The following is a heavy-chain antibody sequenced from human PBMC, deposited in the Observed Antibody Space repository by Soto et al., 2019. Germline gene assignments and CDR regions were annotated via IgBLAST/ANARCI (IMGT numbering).Heavy chain of an antibody. CDR2: INSDGSSP. CDR1: GFSFSSYW. Sequence: GGSMRLSCAASGFSFSSYWRHWVRQAPGKGLVWVSHINSDGSSPTYADSVKGRFTISRDNAKNTLYLQMNSLRAEDSAVYYCAREEGYGSGRYFDYWGLGTLVTVSS. D-gene: IGHD3-10*01. J-gene: IGHJ4*02. V-gene: IGHV3-74*01. CDR3: AREEGYGSGRYFDY.